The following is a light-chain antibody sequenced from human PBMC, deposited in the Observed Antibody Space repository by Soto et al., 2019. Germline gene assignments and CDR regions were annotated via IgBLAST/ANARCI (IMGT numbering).Light chain of an antibody. J-gene: IGLJ1*01. CDR1: SSNIGTNT. V-gene: IGLV1-44*01. Sequence: QSVLTQAPSASGTPGQRVTISCSGSSSNIGTNTVNWYQQLPGTAPKLLIYSNNQRPSGVPDRFSGSKSGTSASLAISGLQSEDEADYYCQSYDSSLIVSKVFGTGTKVTV. CDR2: SNN. CDR3: QSYDSSLIVSKV.